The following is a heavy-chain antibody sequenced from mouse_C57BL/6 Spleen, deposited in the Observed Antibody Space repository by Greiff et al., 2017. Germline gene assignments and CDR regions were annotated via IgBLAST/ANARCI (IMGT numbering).Heavy chain of an antibody. V-gene: IGHV1-80*01. J-gene: IGHJ1*03. D-gene: IGHD2-12*01. CDR1: GYAFSSYW. CDR3: ARSGELRRYFGV. CDR2: IYPGDGDT. Sequence: QVQLLQSGAELVKPGASVKISCKASGYAFSSYWMNWVKQRPGKGLEWIGKIYPGDGDTNYNGKFKGKATMTADKSSSTAYMQLSSLTSEDSAVYFCARSGELRRYFGVWGTGTTVTVSS.